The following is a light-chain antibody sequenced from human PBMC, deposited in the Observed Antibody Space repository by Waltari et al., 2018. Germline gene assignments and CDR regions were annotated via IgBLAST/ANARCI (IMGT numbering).Light chain of an antibody. CDR3: SSWDIILNAHV. V-gene: IGLV10-54*04. J-gene: IGLJ1*01. CDR2: RNN. Sequence: QAGLTQPPSVYKGLRQTATLTCTGRSNNVGIPGALWLQHQQGPPPKVLSYRNNNRPSGISERFSASRSGNTASLTITGLQPEDEADYYFSSWDIILNAHVFGTGTKVTVL. CDR1: SNNVGIPG.